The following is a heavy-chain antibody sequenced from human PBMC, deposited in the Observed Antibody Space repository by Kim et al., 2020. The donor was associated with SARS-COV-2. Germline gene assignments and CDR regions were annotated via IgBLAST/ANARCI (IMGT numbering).Heavy chain of an antibody. V-gene: IGHV4-34*01. D-gene: IGHD4-17*01. CDR3: ARGPPFYGDPYYFDY. Sequence: PSLKSRVPISVDTSKNQFSLKLSSVTAADTAVYYCARGPPFYGDPYYFDYWNQRTLVTVSS. J-gene: IGHJ4*02.